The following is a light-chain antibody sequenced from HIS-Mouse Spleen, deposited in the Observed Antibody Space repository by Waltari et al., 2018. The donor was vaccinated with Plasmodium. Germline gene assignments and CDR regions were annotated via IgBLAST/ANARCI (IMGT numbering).Light chain of an antibody. V-gene: IGLV2-11*01. CDR1: SSDVVGYTY. J-gene: IGLJ1*01. CDR3: CSYAGSYTYV. CDR2: DVS. Sequence: QSALTQPRSVSGSPGQPVTIPCPGTSSDVVGYTYVSWYQQHPGKAPKLMIYDVSKRPSGVPDRFSGSKSGNTASLTISGLQAEDEADYYCCSYAGSYTYVFGTGTKVTVL.